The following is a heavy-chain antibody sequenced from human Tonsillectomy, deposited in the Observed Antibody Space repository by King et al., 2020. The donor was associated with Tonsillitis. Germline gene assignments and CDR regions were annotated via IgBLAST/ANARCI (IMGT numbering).Heavy chain of an antibody. CDR2: IIPILAIA. V-gene: IGHV1-69*09. Sequence: QLVQSGAEVKKPGSSVKVSCKASGGTFSSYAISWVRQAPGQGLEWMGRIIPILAIANYEQKFQGRVTIMADKSTSTAYMELNSLRSEDTAVYYCARARRDEAFTFWGQGTMVTVSS. CDR3: ARARRDEAFTF. J-gene: IGHJ3*01. CDR1: GGTFSSYA.